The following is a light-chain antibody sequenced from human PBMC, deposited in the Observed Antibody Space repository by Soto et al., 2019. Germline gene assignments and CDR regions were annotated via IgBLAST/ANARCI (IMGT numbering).Light chain of an antibody. CDR2: AAS. CDR3: QQYNHWPLT. J-gene: IGKJ4*01. CDR1: QGLGTN. Sequence: EVLTTQSPATLSVSPGEIAALSCRASQGLGTNLAWYQQKPGQAPRLLIYAASTRATGVPGRFSGSGSGTEFTLTISSLQSEDFAVYYCQQYNHWPLTFGGGTKVDIK. V-gene: IGKV3-15*01.